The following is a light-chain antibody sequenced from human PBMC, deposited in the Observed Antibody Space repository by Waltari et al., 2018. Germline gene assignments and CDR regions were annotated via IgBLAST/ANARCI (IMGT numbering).Light chain of an antibody. V-gene: IGLV1-44*01. Sequence: QSVLTQPPSAAGSPGQRVTIFCSGSSSNIGSTVVNWYQKFPGKAPKLLIYRSDQRPSGVPDRFSGSKSGTSASLAISGLHPEDEADYYCAAWDDSLRGHWVFGGGTKVTVL. CDR2: RSD. CDR3: AAWDDSLRGHWV. CDR1: SSNIGSTV. J-gene: IGLJ3*02.